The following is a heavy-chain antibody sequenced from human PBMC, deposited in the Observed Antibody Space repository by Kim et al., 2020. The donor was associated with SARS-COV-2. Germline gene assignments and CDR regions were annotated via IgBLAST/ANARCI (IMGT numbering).Heavy chain of an antibody. CDR2: IREDGHLQ. D-gene: IGHD3-16*01. CDR1: GFSFSTYW. J-gene: IGHJ4*02. CDR3: ARDGWGAFLDQ. Sequence: GGSLRLSCAASGFSFSTYWMSWVRQPPGKGLEWLANIREDGHLQGYADSVRGRFTISRDNAQMSVFLQMNSLRAEDTAVYYCARDGWGAFLDQWGQGSLVTVSS. V-gene: IGHV3-7*03.